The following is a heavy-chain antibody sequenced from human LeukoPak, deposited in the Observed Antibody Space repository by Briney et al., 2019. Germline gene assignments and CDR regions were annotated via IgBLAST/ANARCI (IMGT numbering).Heavy chain of an antibody. D-gene: IGHD6-13*01. Sequence: SETLSLTRTVSGGSVSSSNYYWSWIRQPPGKGLEWVGFFSYNVHSGYNPSLKSRVTISVDTSKNQFSLRLSSVTAADTAIYYCARVSVAGTGPDYWGQGTQVTVSS. CDR2: FSYNVHS. CDR3: ARVSVAGTGPDY. CDR1: GGSVSSSNYY. V-gene: IGHV4-61*01. J-gene: IGHJ4*02.